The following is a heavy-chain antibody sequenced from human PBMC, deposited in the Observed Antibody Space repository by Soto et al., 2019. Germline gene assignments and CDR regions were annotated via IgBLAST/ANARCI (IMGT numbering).Heavy chain of an antibody. D-gene: IGHD2-15*01. Sequence: SEPLPPTCPVLGATNSIGSFNWPWIRHYPGKGLEFVGPFYYRGDTYYNPSPRSRVIIALDTSKNQFSRRLNSVTAADTAVYYGAREWSGGRRDGNPGKYYGMDVWGQGTKVT. CDR1: GATNSIGSFN. J-gene: IGHJ6*02. V-gene: IGHV4-31*03. CDR3: AREWSGGRRDGNPGKYYGMDV. CDR2: FYYRGDT.